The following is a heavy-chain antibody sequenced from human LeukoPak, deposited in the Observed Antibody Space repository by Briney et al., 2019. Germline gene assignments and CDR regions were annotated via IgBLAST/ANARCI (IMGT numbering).Heavy chain of an antibody. CDR2: IYSGGST. D-gene: IGHD3-9*01. V-gene: IGHV3-53*04. CDR1: GFTVSSNY. J-gene: IGHJ4*02. CDR3: ARGLAPTPFDY. Sequence: EGSLRLSCAASGFTVSSNYMSWVRQAPGKGLEWVSVIYSGGSTYYADSVKGRFTISRHNSKNTLYLQMNSLRAEDTAVYYCARGLAPTPFDYWGQGTLVTVSS.